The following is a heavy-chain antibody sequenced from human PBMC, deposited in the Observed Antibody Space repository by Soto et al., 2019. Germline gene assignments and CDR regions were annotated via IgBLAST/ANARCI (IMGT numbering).Heavy chain of an antibody. V-gene: IGHV1-24*01. Sequence: ASVKVSCKVSGYTLTELSMHWVRQAPGKVLEWMGGFDPEEGETIYAQKIQGRVTMTEDTSTDTAYIELSSLRSEDTAVYYCATRIWYDAFDIWGQGTMVTVSS. J-gene: IGHJ3*02. D-gene: IGHD2-15*01. CDR2: FDPEEGET. CDR3: ATRIWYDAFDI. CDR1: GYTLTELS.